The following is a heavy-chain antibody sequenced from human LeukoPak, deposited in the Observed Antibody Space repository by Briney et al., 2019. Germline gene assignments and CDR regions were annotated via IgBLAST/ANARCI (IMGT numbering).Heavy chain of an antibody. CDR3: ARVRRDGYYFDS. J-gene: IGHJ4*02. Sequence: GGSLRLSCVVSGFTLKTFKMNWFRQAPGKGLEWVSSISSDGTYRSYADSVKGRFTISGDNAKSSLYLEMNSLRVEDTGVYYCARVRRDGYYFDSWGQGTLLTVSS. D-gene: IGHD5-24*01. CDR1: GFTLKTFK. CDR2: ISSDGTYR. V-gene: IGHV3-21*06.